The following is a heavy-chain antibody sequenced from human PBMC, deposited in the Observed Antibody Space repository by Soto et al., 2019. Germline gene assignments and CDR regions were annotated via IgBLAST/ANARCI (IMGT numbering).Heavy chain of an antibody. J-gene: IGHJ5*02. D-gene: IGHD3-16*01. Sequence: SGAEVKKPGESLTISCKGSGYRFTDYWIGWVRQMPGKGLDLLGIIYPTDSDTIYSPSFQGQVTISADKSINTAYLQWSSLKASDTAIYYCARLGSGTYRPNDWFDPWGQGTQVTVSS. CDR1: GYRFTDYW. CDR2: IYPTDSDT. CDR3: ARLGSGTYRPNDWFDP. V-gene: IGHV5-51*03.